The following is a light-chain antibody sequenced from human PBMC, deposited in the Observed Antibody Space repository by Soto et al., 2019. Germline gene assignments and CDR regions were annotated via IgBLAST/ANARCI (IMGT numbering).Light chain of an antibody. CDR1: ERISRS. CDR2: GAS. CDR3: QQYGSSPWT. V-gene: IGKV3-20*01. J-gene: IGKJ1*01. Sequence: DIVLTQSKATLSLSPGNRVTLSCRANERISRSLAWYQQKPGQAPRLLIYGASSRATGIPDRFSGSGSGTDFTLTISRLEPEDFAVYHCQQYGSSPWTFGQGSNVAIK.